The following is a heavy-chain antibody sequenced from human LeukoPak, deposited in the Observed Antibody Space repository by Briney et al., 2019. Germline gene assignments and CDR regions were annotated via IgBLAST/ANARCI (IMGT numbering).Heavy chain of an antibody. J-gene: IGHJ4*02. Sequence: GGSLRLSCAASGFTFSSYAMSWVRQAPGKGLEWVSAISGSGGSTYYADSVKGRFTIPRDNSKNTLYLQMNSLRAEDTAVYYCAKDPRLGSGYSLADYWGQGTLVTVSS. V-gene: IGHV3-23*01. D-gene: IGHD3-22*01. CDR1: GFTFSSYA. CDR2: ISGSGGST. CDR3: AKDPRLGSGYSLADY.